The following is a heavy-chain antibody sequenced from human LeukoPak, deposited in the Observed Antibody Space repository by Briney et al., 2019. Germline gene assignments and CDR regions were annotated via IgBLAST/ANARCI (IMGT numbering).Heavy chain of an antibody. CDR1: GFSFDTYA. D-gene: IGHD3-22*01. Sequence: GRSLRLSCAASGFSFDTYAMHWVRQAPGQGLEWVALIWHDGSHKFYSNSVKGRFTISRDNSKNTLYLQMNSLRAEDTAVYYCARVTSNYYDSSGYYYWGQGTLVTVSS. CDR2: IWHDGSHK. V-gene: IGHV3-33*01. CDR3: ARVTSNYYDSSGYYY. J-gene: IGHJ4*02.